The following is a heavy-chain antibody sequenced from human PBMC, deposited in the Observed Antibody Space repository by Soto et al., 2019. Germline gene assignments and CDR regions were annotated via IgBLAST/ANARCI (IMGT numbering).Heavy chain of an antibody. CDR2: ISSSGGNT. D-gene: IGHD6-19*01. CDR3: AKGLYLGIAMPGSV. Sequence: PGGSLRLSCVASEFTFSSYAMAWVRQAPGKGLEWGSGISSSGGNTYYADSVKGRFTVSRDNSKNTLYLQMKSLRVEDTAAYYCAKGLYLGIAMPGSVWGQATLVTVSS. V-gene: IGHV3-23*01. J-gene: IGHJ4*02. CDR1: EFTFSSYA.